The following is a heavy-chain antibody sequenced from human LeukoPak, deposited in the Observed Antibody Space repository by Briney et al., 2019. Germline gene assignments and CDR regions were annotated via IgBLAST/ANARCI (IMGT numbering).Heavy chain of an antibody. D-gene: IGHD2-15*01. V-gene: IGHV3-23*01. CDR1: GFTFSSYA. J-gene: IGHJ5*02. CDR2: ISGSGGST. CDR3: ARDLYCSGGSCYNWFDT. Sequence: GGSLRLSCAASGFTFSSYAMSWVRQAPGKGLEWVSAISGSGGSTYYADSVKGRFTISRDNSKNTLYLQMNSLRAEDTAVYYCARDLYCSGGSCYNWFDTWGQGTLVTVSS.